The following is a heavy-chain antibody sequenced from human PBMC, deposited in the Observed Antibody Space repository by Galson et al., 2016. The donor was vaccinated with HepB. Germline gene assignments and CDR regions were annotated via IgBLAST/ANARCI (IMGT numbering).Heavy chain of an antibody. V-gene: IGHV4-34*11. Sequence: SETLSLTCAVYNASFSDYYWTWIRQPPGKGLEWIGFVGYNGDTRYNPSLRGRITISLDTPKNQFSLKLNSLTSADTAVYYCSREWSSFEFWGQGILVTVSS. CDR2: VGYNGDT. D-gene: IGHD2-15*01. CDR1: NASFSDYY. CDR3: SREWSSFEF. J-gene: IGHJ4*02.